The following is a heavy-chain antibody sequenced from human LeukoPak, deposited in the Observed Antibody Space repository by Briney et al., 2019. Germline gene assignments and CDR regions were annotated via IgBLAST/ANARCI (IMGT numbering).Heavy chain of an antibody. CDR1: GFTFSSYA. V-gene: IGHV3-23*01. CDR2: ISGSGGST. CDR3: TRDLMDYDVSTGLHHYYMDV. Sequence: PGGSLRLSCAAPGFTFSSYAMSWVRQAPGKGLEWVSAISGSGGSTYYADSVKGRFTISRDNAKNTLYLQMNTLRVEDTAVYYCTRDLMDYDVSTGLHHYYMDVWGQGTTVTVSS. D-gene: IGHD3-9*01. J-gene: IGHJ6*02.